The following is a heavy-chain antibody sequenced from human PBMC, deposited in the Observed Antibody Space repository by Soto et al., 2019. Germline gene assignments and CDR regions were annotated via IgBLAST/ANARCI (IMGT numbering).Heavy chain of an antibody. CDR3: AGSWFGHQVHWFDS. Sequence: QVQLQQSGPGLVKPSQTLSLTCAISGDSVSSNTVAWNWIRQSPSRGLEWLGRTYYRSKWYDDYAESVKSRTTINPDTSKNQYSLHLNSVTLEDTAVYYCAGSWFGHQVHWFDSWGQGTLVTVSS. J-gene: IGHJ5*01. CDR1: GDSVSSNTVA. D-gene: IGHD3-10*01. CDR2: TYYRSKWYD. V-gene: IGHV6-1*01.